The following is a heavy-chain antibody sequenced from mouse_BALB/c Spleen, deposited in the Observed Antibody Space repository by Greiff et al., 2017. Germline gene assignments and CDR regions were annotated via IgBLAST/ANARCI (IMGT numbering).Heavy chain of an antibody. Sequence: EVKLQESGPELVKPGASVKVSCKASGYAFTSYNMYWVKQSHGKSLEWIGYIDPYNGGTSYNQKFKGKATLTVDKSSSTAYMHLNSLTSEDSAVYYCARGGITTDYYAMDYWGQGTSVTVSS. CDR3: ARGGITTDYYAMDY. D-gene: IGHD2-4*01. J-gene: IGHJ4*01. CDR2: IDPYNGGT. CDR1: GYAFTSYN. V-gene: IGHV1S135*01.